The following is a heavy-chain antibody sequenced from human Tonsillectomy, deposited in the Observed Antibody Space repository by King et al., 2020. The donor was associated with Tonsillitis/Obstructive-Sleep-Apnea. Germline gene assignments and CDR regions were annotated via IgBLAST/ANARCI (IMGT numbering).Heavy chain of an antibody. D-gene: IGHD2-8*01. J-gene: IGHJ3*02. Sequence: VQLQESGPGLVKPSETLSLTCTFSGGSISSYYWSWIRQPPGKGLEWIGYIYYSGSTNYNPSLKSRVTISVDTSKNQFPLKLSSVTAADTAVYYCARDMVLEAGGDAFDIWGQGTMVTVSS. CDR2: IYYSGST. CDR3: ARDMVLEAGGDAFDI. V-gene: IGHV4-59*01. CDR1: GGSISSYY.